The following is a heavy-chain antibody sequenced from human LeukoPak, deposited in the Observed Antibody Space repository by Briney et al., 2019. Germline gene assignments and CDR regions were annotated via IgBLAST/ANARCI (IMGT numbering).Heavy chain of an antibody. CDR3: AKDPRRYSRTGGYFDY. V-gene: IGHV3-21*01. D-gene: IGHD6-13*01. J-gene: IGHJ4*02. Sequence: GGSLRLSCAASGFTFSSYSMNWVRQAPGKGLEWVSSISSSSSYVYYADSVKGRFTISRDNAKNSLYLQMNSLRAEDTAVYYCAKDPRRYSRTGGYFDYWGQGTLVTVSS. CDR1: GFTFSSYS. CDR2: ISSSSSYV.